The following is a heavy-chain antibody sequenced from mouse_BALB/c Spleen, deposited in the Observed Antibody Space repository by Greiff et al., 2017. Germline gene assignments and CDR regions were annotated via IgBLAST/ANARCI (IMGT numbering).Heavy chain of an antibody. D-gene: IGHD1-1*01. V-gene: IGHV1-87*01. CDR1: GYTFTSYW. CDR2: IYPGDGDT. CDR3: ARDGDYYEGFAY. J-gene: IGHJ3*01. Sequence: QVQLQQSGAELARPGASVKLSCKASGYTFTSYWMQWVKQRPGQGLEWIGAIYPGDGDTRYTQKFKGKATLTADKSSSTAYMQLSSLASEDSAVYYCARDGDYYEGFAYWGQGTLVTVSA.